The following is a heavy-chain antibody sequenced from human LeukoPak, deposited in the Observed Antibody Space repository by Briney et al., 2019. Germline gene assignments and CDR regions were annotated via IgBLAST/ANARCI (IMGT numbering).Heavy chain of an antibody. V-gene: IGHV4-59*10. CDR2: IYTSGST. D-gene: IGHD6-13*01. CDR1: GGSVSGYY. Sequence: SETLSLTCAVSGGSVSGYYWSWIRQPPGKGLEWIGRIYTSGSTNYNPSLKSRVTMSVDTSKNQFSLKLSSVTAADTAVYYCATTYRAAAGTARGGYYGMDVWGQGTTVTVSS. CDR3: ATTYRAAAGTARGGYYGMDV. J-gene: IGHJ6*02.